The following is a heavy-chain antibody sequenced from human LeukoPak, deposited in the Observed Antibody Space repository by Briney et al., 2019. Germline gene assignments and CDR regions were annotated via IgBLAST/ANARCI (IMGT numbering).Heavy chain of an antibody. CDR1: GFTFSSYW. J-gene: IGHJ1*01. V-gene: IGHV3-74*01. CDR3: AREGCSSTSCYYFQH. Sequence: GGSLRLSCAASGFTFSSYWIHWVRQAPGKGLVWVSRINSDGSSTSYADSVKGRFTISRDNAKNTLYLQMNSLRAEDTAVYYCAREGCSSTSCYYFQHWGQGTLVTVSS. D-gene: IGHD2-2*01. CDR2: INSDGSST.